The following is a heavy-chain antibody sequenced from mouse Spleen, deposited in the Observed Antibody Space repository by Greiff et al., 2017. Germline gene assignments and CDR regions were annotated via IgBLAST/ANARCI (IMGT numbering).Heavy chain of an antibody. CDR3: ARQSLTTFDY. V-gene: IGHV5-9*04. CDR1: GFTFSSYA. J-gene: IGHJ2*01. CDR2: ISSGGGNT. Sequence: VKLMESGGGLVKLGGSLKLSCAASGFTFSSYAMSWVRQTPEKRLEWVATISSGGGNTYYPDSVKGRFTISRDNAKNTLYLQMSSLKSEDTAMYYCARQSLTTFDYWGQGTTLTVSS. D-gene: IGHD1-1*01.